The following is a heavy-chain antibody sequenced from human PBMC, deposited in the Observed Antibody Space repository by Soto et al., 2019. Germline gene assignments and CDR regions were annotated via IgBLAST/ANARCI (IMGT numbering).Heavy chain of an antibody. D-gene: IGHD2-15*01. Sequence: SETLSLTCAVYGGSFSGYYWSWIRQPPGKGLEWIGEINHSGSTNYNPSLKSRVTISVDTSKNQFSLKLSSVTAADTAVYYCARGTRSFPRVVVVAATPGAFDIWGQGTMVTVSS. V-gene: IGHV4-34*01. CDR3: ARGTRSFPRVVVVAATPGAFDI. CDR1: GGSFSGYY. CDR2: INHSGST. J-gene: IGHJ3*02.